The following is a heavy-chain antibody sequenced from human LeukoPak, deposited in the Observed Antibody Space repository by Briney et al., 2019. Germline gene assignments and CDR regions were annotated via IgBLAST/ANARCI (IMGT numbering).Heavy chain of an antibody. Sequence: GGSLRLSCAASGFSFSNYGMHWVRQAPGKGLEWVAFIRYDGSNKHYAVSVKGRFTISRDNSKNTLYLQMNSLRAEDTAVYYCAASMADYYYYYMDVWGKGTTVTVSS. CDR3: AASMADYYYYYMDV. D-gene: IGHD2-8*01. CDR2: IRYDGSNK. CDR1: GFSFSNYG. V-gene: IGHV3-30*02. J-gene: IGHJ6*03.